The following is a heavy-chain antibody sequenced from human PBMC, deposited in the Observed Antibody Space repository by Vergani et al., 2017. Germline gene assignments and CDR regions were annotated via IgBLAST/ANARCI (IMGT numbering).Heavy chain of an antibody. D-gene: IGHD3-3*01. V-gene: IGHV4-39*07. CDR3: ASYEFWSGYYPDEDWYFDL. Sequence: QLQLQESGPGLVKPSETLSLTCTVSGGSISSSSYYWGWIRQPPGKGLAWIGSIYYSGSTYYNPSLKSRVTISVDTSKNQFSLKLSSVTSADTAVYYCASYEFWSGYYPDEDWYFDLWGRGTLVTVSS. CDR2: IYYSGST. J-gene: IGHJ2*01. CDR1: GGSISSSSYY.